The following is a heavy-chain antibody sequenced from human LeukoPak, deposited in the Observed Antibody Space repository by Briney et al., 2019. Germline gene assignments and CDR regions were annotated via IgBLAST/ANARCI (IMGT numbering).Heavy chain of an antibody. CDR3: ARERAGYRSGCLHY. J-gene: IGHJ4*02. CDR2: INPNSGGT. Sequence: GASLKVSCKASGYTFTGNYMHWVRQAPGKGLEWMARINPNSGGTKYAQNLQGRDNMSRDTSNSTTHMQMSRLRSDDTALYYCARERAGYRSGCLHYWGQETLVTVSS. V-gene: IGHV1-2*06. D-gene: IGHD6-19*01. CDR1: GYTFTGNY.